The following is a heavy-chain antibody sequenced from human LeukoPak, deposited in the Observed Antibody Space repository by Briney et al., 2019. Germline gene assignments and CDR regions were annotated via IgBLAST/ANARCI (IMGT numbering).Heavy chain of an antibody. V-gene: IGHV1-69*04. J-gene: IGHJ6*02. Sequence: SVKVSCKASGGTFSSYAISWVRQAPGQGLEWMGRIIPILGIANYAQKFQGRVTITADKSTSTAYMELSSLRSEDTAVYYCATKYYYDSSGYLGRAYYYYGMDVWGQGTTVTVSS. D-gene: IGHD3-22*01. CDR3: ATKYYYDSSGYLGRAYYYYGMDV. CDR1: GGTFSSYA. CDR2: IIPILGIA.